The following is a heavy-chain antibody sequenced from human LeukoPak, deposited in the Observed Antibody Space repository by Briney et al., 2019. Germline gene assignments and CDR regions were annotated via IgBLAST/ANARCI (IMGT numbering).Heavy chain of an antibody. CDR1: GGFFSGYY. V-gene: IGHV4-34*01. D-gene: IGHD3-10*01. J-gene: IGHJ5*02. CDR2: INHSGST. Sequence: PAETLSLIRALYGGFFSGYYWRWIRHPPGEGREWIVEINHSGSTNYTPYLKSRVTISVDTSKNQFSLKLSSVTAADTAVYYCARLGLWFGAPWGQGTLVTVSS. CDR3: ARLGLWFGAP.